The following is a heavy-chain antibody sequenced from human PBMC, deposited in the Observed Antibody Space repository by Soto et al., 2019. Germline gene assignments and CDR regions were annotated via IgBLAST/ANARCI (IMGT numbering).Heavy chain of an antibody. CDR2: ISFDGSSK. J-gene: IGHJ4*02. CDR1: GFTFSSHP. Sequence: QAQLVESGGGVAQPGRSLRLSCAASGFTFSSHPMHWVRQAPGKGLEWVAVISFDGSSKINADSVKGRFTISRDNSKNTLSLQMNSVTAEDTSVYYCARGQYTYGYLDLWGQGTLVTVSS. D-gene: IGHD5-18*01. V-gene: IGHV3-30-3*01. CDR3: ARGQYTYGYLDL.